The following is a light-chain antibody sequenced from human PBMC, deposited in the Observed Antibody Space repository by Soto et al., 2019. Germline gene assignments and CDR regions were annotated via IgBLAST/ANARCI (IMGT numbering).Light chain of an antibody. CDR1: SSDFGGYNY. V-gene: IGLV2-8*01. CDR3: SSYAGSNNGV. CDR2: EVS. Sequence: QSALTQPPSASASPGQSVTISCTGNSSDFGGYNYVSWYQQHPGKAPKLMIYEVSKRPSGVPDRFSGSKSGNTASLTVSGLQAEDEADYYCSSYAGSNNGVFGGGTKLTVL. J-gene: IGLJ3*02.